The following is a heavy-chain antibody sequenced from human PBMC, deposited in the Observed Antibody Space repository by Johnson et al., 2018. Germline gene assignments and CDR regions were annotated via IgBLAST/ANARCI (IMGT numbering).Heavy chain of an antibody. CDR2: INHSGNT. D-gene: IGHD2-15*01. CDR1: GGSFSGYY. Sequence: QVQLQQWGAGLLKPSETLSLTCAVYGGSFSGYYWSWIRQPPGKGLEWIGEINHSGNTNYNPSLKSRVTISVDTIKNQFSLELSSVTAAETAVYYCARGIYWRGGGCLLRARPGYFHYWGQGTLVTVSS. J-gene: IGHJ1*01. CDR3: ARGIYWRGGGCLLRARPGYFHY. V-gene: IGHV4-34*01.